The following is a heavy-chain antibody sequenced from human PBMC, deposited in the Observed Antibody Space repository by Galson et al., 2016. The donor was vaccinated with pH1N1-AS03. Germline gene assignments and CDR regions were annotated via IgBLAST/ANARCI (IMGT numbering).Heavy chain of an antibody. D-gene: IGHD2-8*01. CDR2: VHYKGNA. CDR3: ARDKGFTYGTSLGSLDL. J-gene: IGHJ3*01. CDR1: GASVSSGGDYY. V-gene: IGHV4-61*08. Sequence: LSLTCTVSGASVSSGGDYYWSWIRQPPGKGLEFIGYVHYKGNAKYNPSLNSRVVISVDTSTNQFSLRLTSLTAADSAVYYCARDKGFTYGTSLGSLDLWGHGTVVTVSS.